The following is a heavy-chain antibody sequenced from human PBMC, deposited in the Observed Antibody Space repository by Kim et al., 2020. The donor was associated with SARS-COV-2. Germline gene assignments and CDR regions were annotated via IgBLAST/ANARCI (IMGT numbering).Heavy chain of an antibody. CDR2: ISSSSSYI. CDR3: ARDCSSTSCYTYYYYYGMDV. CDR1: GFTFSSYR. V-gene: IGHV3-21*01. J-gene: IGHJ6*02. Sequence: GGSLRLSCAASGFTFSSYRLPWVRPAPGKVLEWVSSISSSSSYIYYADSVKGRFTISRDNAKNSLYLQMNSLRAEDTAVYYCARDCSSTSCYTYYYYYGMDVWGPGPTVTVSS. D-gene: IGHD2-2*02.